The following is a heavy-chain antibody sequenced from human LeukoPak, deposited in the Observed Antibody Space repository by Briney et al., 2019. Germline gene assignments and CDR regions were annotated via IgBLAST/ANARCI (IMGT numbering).Heavy chain of an antibody. J-gene: IGHJ4*02. CDR3: ARAPIYDTSVYYPDRNFDY. Sequence: ASVKVSCKTSGYTFTNYGVNWVRQAPGQGLEWMGWISAHNGITNYAQNLQGRVTMTTDTSTSTAYMDLRSLRSGDTAVYYCARAPIYDTSVYYPDRNFDYWGQGTLVTVSS. CDR1: GYTFTNYG. D-gene: IGHD3-22*01. CDR2: ISAHNGIT. V-gene: IGHV1-18*01.